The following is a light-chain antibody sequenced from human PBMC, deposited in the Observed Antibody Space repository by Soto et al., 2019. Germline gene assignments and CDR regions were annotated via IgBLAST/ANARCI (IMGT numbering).Light chain of an antibody. Sequence: EIVLTQSPGTLSLSPGERATPPCRASKSVSTSYLAWYQQKPGQAPRLLIYGASSRDTDTPDRFSGSASGTDFTLTISRLEPEDFAVYYCHQYGNSPGTFGQGTKVEIK. V-gene: IGKV3-20*01. J-gene: IGKJ1*01. CDR2: GAS. CDR3: HQYGNSPGT. CDR1: KSVSTSY.